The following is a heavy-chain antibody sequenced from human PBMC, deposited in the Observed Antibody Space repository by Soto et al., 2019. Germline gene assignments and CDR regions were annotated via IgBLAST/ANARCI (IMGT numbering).Heavy chain of an antibody. V-gene: IGHV3-30*18. J-gene: IGHJ6*02. D-gene: IGHD3-3*01. CDR1: GFTFSSYG. CDR3: AKDLGVSNDFWSGYTSGYDYYGMDV. CDR2: ISYDGSNK. Sequence: GGSLRLSCAASGFTFSSYGMHWVRQAPGKGLEWVAVISYDGSNKYYADSVKGRFTISRDNSKNTLYLQMNSLRAEDTAVYYCAKDLGVSNDFWSGYTSGYDYYGMDVWGQGTTVTVSS.